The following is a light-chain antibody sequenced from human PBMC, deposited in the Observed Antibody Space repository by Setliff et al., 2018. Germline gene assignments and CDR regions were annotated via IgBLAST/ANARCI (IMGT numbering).Light chain of an antibody. CDR2: DAS. V-gene: IGKV1-39*01. CDR3: QQSYSIRRT. Sequence: DIQMTQSPSSLSASVEDRVTITCRASQSISNYLNWYQQKLGKAPKLLMSDASRLQRGVASRFSGSGSGTDFTLTISSLQLEDFATYYCQQSYSIRRTFGKVTKVDSK. CDR1: QSISNY. J-gene: IGKJ1*01.